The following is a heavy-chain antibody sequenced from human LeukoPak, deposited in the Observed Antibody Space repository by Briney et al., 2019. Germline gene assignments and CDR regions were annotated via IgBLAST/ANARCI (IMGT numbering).Heavy chain of an antibody. Sequence: ASVKVSCKASGFTFTSSAVQWVRQARGQRLEWIGWIVVGSGNTNYAQKFQERVTITRDMSTSTAYMELSSLRSEDTAVYYCAAFLMVRGVISWFDPWGQGTLVSVSS. CDR2: IVVGSGNT. J-gene: IGHJ5*02. D-gene: IGHD3-10*01. CDR3: AAFLMVRGVISWFDP. V-gene: IGHV1-58*01. CDR1: GFTFTSSA.